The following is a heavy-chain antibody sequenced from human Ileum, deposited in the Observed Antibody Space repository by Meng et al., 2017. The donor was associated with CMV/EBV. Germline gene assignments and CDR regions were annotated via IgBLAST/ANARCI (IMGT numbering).Heavy chain of an antibody. CDR3: ARSRGIVVVPAAMGGWFDP. CDR2: ISAYNGNT. J-gene: IGHJ5*02. V-gene: IGHV1-18*01. Sequence: FTSYGISWVRQAPGQGLEWMGWISAYNGNTNYAQKLQGRVTMTTDTSTSTAYMELRSLRSDDTAVYYCARSRGIVVVPAAMGGWFDPWGQGTLVPSPQ. CDR1: FTSYG. D-gene: IGHD2-2*01.